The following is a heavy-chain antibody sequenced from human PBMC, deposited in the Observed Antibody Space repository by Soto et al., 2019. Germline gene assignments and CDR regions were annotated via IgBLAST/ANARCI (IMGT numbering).Heavy chain of an antibody. J-gene: IGHJ4*01. V-gene: IGHV1-2*02. D-gene: IGHD1-26*01. Sequence: GASVKVSCKASGYRFNAYYIHWVRQAPGQGLEWMGWINPNSGGTEYAQNLQGRVTMTRDTAITTAYMELSSLRSDDTAVYYCARMGSGNYWADHWGQGTL. CDR1: GYRFNAYY. CDR3: ARMGSGNYWADH. CDR2: INPNSGGT.